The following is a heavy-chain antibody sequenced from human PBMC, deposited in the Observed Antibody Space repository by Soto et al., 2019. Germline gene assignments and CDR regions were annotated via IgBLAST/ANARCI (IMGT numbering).Heavy chain of an antibody. CDR2: ISAYNGNT. CDR3: ARTSDWVVVSITSIDY. CDR1: GYTFTSYG. V-gene: IGHV1-18*01. Sequence: GASVKVSCKASGYTFTSYGISWVRQAPGQGLEWMGWISAYNGNTNYAQKLQGRVTMTKDTSTSTAYMELRSLRSDDTAVYYCARTSDWVVVSITSIDYWGQGTLVTVSS. J-gene: IGHJ4*02. D-gene: IGHD2-2*01.